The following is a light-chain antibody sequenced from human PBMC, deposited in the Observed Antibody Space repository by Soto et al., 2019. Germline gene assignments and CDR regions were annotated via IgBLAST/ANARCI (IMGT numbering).Light chain of an antibody. J-gene: IGLJ2*01. Sequence: QSVLTQPPSASGTPGQRVTISCSGSSSNIGSNTVNWYQQLPGTAPKLLIYSNNQRPSGVPDRFSGSKSGTSASLAISGLESEDEADYYCAPGDDSLNGLVFGGGTKLTVL. CDR3: APGDDSLNGLV. CDR1: SSNIGSNT. V-gene: IGLV1-44*01. CDR2: SNN.